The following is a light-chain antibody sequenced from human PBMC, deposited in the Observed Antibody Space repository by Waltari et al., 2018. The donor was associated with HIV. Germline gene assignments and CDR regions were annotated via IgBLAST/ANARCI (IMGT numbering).Light chain of an antibody. CDR2: VAS. Sequence: DIQMTQSPSSLSAYVGDRLTITCRASQSIDTSLNWYQLKPGKAPKLLIYVASSLQSGVPTTFSGSGSGTNFTLTISSLQPEDFATYYCQQSYNTPLSFGPGTRVEIK. CDR3: QQSYNTPLS. CDR1: QSIDTS. J-gene: IGKJ3*01. V-gene: IGKV1-39*01.